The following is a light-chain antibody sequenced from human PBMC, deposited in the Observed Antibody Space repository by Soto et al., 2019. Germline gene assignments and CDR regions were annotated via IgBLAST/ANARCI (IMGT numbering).Light chain of an antibody. Sequence: DIQMTQSPSTLSASVGDRVTITCRASQSISSWLAWYQQKPGKAPKLLIYDASSLESGVPSRFSGSGSGTEFTLTISSLQPDDFATYYCQQDNSYPLTFGGGTRWIS. CDR1: QSISSW. CDR2: DAS. J-gene: IGKJ4*01. CDR3: QQDNSYPLT. V-gene: IGKV1-5*01.